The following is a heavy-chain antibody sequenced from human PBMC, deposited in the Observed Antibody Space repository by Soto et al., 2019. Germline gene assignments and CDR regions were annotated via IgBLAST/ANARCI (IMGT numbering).Heavy chain of an antibody. Sequence: QITLKESGPPRVKPTQTLTLTCTFSGFSLSSSGVGVGWIRQPPGKALERLALIYWDDDKRYSPSLKSRLTSTQXXPXNXXVLTRANMDPVDTATDHCAHRAGPNGNWNGAWFDFWGQGALVTVSS. CDR3: AHRAGPNGNWNGAWFDF. J-gene: IGHJ4*02. D-gene: IGHD1-1*01. CDR2: IYWDDDK. CDR1: GFSLSSSGVG. V-gene: IGHV2-5*02.